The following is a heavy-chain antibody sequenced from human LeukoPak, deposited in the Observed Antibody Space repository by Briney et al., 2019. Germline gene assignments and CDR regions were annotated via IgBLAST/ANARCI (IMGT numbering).Heavy chain of an antibody. Sequence: PSETLSLTCTVSGGSISSYYWSWIRQSPGKGLEWIGYTYYTGTSYNPSLKSRVTISADTSKNQFSLNLSSVTAADTAVYYCASRKLGNDYWGQGTLVTVSS. D-gene: IGHD7-27*01. V-gene: IGHV4-59*01. CDR2: TYYTGT. J-gene: IGHJ4*02. CDR3: ASRKLGNDY. CDR1: GGSISSYY.